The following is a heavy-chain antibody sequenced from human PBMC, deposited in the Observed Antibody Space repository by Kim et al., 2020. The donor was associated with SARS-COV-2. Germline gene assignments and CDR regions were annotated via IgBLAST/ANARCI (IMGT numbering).Heavy chain of an antibody. CDR3: AKDWAGAGATTAFDY. CDR2: ISYDGSNK. Sequence: GGSLRLSCAASGFTFSSYGMHWVRQAPGKGLEWVAVISYDGSNKYYADSVKGRFTISRDNSKNTLYLQMNSLRAEDTAVYYCAKDWAGAGATTAFDYWGQGTLVTVSS. D-gene: IGHD1-26*01. J-gene: IGHJ4*02. V-gene: IGHV3-30*18. CDR1: GFTFSSYG.